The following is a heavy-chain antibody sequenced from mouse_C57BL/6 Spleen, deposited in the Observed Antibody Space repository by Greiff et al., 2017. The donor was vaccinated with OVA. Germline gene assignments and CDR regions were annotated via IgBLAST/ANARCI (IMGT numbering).Heavy chain of an antibody. CDR3: ARVLTGTMDY. CDR2: ISYDGSN. CDR1: GYSITSGYY. D-gene: IGHD4-1*01. J-gene: IGHJ4*01. Sequence: EVQVVESGPGLVKPSQSLSLTCSVTGYSITSGYYWNWIRQFPGNKLEWMGYISYDGSNNYNPSLKNRISITRDTSKNQFFLKLNSVTTEDTATYYCARVLTGTMDYWGQGTSVTVSS. V-gene: IGHV3-6*01.